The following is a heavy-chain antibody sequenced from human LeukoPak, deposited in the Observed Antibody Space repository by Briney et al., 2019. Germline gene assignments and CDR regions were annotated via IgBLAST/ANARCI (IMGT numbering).Heavy chain of an antibody. J-gene: IGHJ3*02. Sequence: GGSLRLSCAASGFTFDDYGLSWVRQAPGKGLEWVTVISYDGNNKYYAASVKGRFTISRDNSKNMLYLQTNSLRTEDTAVYYCARVQSAYCGGDCYSRSTKAFDIWGQGTMVTVSS. CDR1: GFTFDDYG. CDR3: ARVQSAYCGGDCYSRSTKAFDI. CDR2: ISYDGNNK. D-gene: IGHD2-21*02. V-gene: IGHV3-30*03.